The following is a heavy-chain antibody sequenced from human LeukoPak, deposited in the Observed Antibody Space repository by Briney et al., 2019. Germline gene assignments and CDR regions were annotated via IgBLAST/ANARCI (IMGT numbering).Heavy chain of an antibody. CDR3: EGQSSGWTDY. D-gene: IGHD6-19*01. V-gene: IGHV3-23*01. J-gene: IGHJ4*02. CDR1: GFTFRTYA. Sequence: QPGGSLRLSCAASGFTFRTYAMSWVRQAPGKGLEWVSSISSSGGTTYYADSVKGRFTISTDNSKNTLYLQMNSLRAEDTAVYFCEGQSSGWTDYWGQGTLVTVSS. CDR2: ISSSGGTT.